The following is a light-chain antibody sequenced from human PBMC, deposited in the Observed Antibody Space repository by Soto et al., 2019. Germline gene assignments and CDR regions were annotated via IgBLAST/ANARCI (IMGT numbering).Light chain of an antibody. Sequence: EIVMTQSPATLSVSPEGRATLSCRASQSISDTLAWYQQKPGQAPRLLIHGASTRATGFPARFRGSRSGTDFTLTISSLQPEDFATYYCQQSYSILRTFGQGTKVDIK. CDR1: QSISDT. J-gene: IGKJ1*01. CDR2: GAS. V-gene: IGKV3-15*01. CDR3: QQSYSILRT.